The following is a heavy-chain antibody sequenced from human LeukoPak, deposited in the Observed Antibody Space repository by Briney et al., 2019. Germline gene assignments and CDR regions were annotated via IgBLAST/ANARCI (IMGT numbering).Heavy chain of an antibody. V-gene: IGHV4-34*01. CDR1: GGSFSGYY. Sequence: PSETLSLTCAVYGGSFSGYYWSWIRQPPGKGLGWIGEINHSGSTNYNPSLKSRVTISVDTSKNQFSLKLSSVTAADTAVYYCAREAFDWLVDYWGQGTLVTVSS. CDR3: AREAFDWLVDY. D-gene: IGHD3-9*01. J-gene: IGHJ4*02. CDR2: INHSGST.